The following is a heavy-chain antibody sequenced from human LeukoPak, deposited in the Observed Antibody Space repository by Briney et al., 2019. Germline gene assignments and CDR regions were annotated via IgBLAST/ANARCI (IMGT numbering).Heavy chain of an antibody. CDR1: GGSISSGSYY. Sequence: KPSETLSLTCTVSGGSISSGSYYWSWIRQPAGKGLEWIGRIYTSGSTNYNPSLKSRVTISVDTSKNQFSLKLSSVTAADTAVYYCASSTSSSSWWGDNWFDPWGQGTLVTVSS. CDR2: IYTSGST. CDR3: ASSTSSSSWWGDNWFDP. V-gene: IGHV4-61*02. J-gene: IGHJ5*02. D-gene: IGHD6-13*01.